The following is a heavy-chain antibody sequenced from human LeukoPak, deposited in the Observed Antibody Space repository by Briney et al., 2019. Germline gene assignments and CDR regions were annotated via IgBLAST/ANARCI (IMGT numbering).Heavy chain of an antibody. CDR1: GGSFSGYY. CDR3: ARGVSSGWALYHFDY. V-gene: IGHV4-34*01. J-gene: IGHJ4*02. CDR2: INHSGST. D-gene: IGHD6-19*01. Sequence: PSETLSLTCAVYGGSFSGYYWSWIRQPPGKGLEWIGEINHSGSTNYNPSLKSRVTISVDTSKNQFSLKLSSVTAADTAVYYCARGVSSGWALYHFDYWGQGTLVTVSS.